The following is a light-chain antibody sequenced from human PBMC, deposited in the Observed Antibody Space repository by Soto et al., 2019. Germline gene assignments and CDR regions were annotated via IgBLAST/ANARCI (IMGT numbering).Light chain of an antibody. V-gene: IGKV3-20*01. CDR1: QTIRRNY. J-gene: IGKJ1*01. CDR2: GAS. Sequence: ETVLTQSPGTLSLSPGERATLSCRASQTIRRNYLAWYRQTPGQAPRLLIYGASNRATGIADRFSGSGSGTEVTLIISRLEPEAFALYYCKQYGSSPWTFGQGTKVEI. CDR3: KQYGSSPWT.